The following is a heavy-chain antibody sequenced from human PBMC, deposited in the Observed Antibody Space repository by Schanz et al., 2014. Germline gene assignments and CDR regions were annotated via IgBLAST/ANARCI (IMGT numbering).Heavy chain of an antibody. CDR1: GFSVANNY. D-gene: IGHD6-13*01. CDR3: ARDSSSVWCFDL. Sequence: EVQLVESGGGLVQPGGSLRLSCAASGFSVANNYMNWVRQAPGKGLEWVSIIYSAGGTYYADSVKGRFTISRDNSKNTLYLQMNSLTADDTSIYYCARDSSSVWCFDLWGRGSLVTVSS. J-gene: IGHJ2*01. V-gene: IGHV3-66*01. CDR2: IYSAGGT.